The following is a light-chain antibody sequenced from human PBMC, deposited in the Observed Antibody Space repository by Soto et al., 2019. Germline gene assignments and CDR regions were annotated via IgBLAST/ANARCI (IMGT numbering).Light chain of an antibody. J-gene: IGLJ3*02. Sequence: QAVVTQSPSASASLGASVTVTCTLSSGHSEYAIAWHQQQPGKGPRYLMKVNRDGSHAKGDGIPDRFSGSSSGAERYLTISSLQSEDEADYYCQTWGPGIRVFGGGTKLTVL. CDR2: VNRDGSH. CDR1: SGHSEYA. CDR3: QTWGPGIRV. V-gene: IGLV4-69*01.